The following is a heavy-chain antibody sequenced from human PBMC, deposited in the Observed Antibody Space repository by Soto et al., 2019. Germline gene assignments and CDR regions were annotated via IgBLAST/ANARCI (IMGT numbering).Heavy chain of an antibody. CDR1: GGTFSSYA. CDR3: ARDHNYHDSSGYYPD. CDR2: IIPIFGTA. V-gene: IGHV1-69*13. D-gene: IGHD3-22*01. Sequence: SVKVSCKASGGTFSSYAISWVRQAPGQGLEWMGGIIPIFGTANYAQKFQGRVTITADDSTSTAYMELSSLRSEDTAVYYCARDHNYHDSSGYYPDWGQGTLVTVSS. J-gene: IGHJ4*02.